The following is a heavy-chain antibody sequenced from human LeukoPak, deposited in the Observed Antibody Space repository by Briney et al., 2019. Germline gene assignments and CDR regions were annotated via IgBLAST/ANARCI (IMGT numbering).Heavy chain of an antibody. CDR2: IYDSGST. J-gene: IGHJ4*02. CDR1: GGSISSSNW. CDR3: ARGGDDYGDYFDY. D-gene: IGHD4-17*01. V-gene: IGHV4-4*02. Sequence: PSGTLSLTCAVSGGSISSSNWCSWVRPHPGKGLEWIGEIYDSGSTNYNPSLKSRVTISVDKSKNQFSLKLSSVTAADTAVYYCARGGDDYGDYFDYWGQGTLVTVSS.